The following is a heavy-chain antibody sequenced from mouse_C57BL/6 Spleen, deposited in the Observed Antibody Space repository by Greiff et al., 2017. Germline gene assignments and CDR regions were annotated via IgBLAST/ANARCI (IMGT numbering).Heavy chain of an antibody. D-gene: IGHD1-1*01. J-gene: IGHJ1*03. CDR1: GYTFTSYW. Sequence: QVQLQQPGAELVKPGASLKLSCKASGYTFTSYWMHWVKQRPGRGLEWIGRIDPNSGGTKYNEKFKSKATLTVDKPSSTAYMQLSSLTSEDSAVYYCARRNYYYGSSDWYFDVWGTGTTVTVSS. V-gene: IGHV1-72*01. CDR2: IDPNSGGT. CDR3: ARRNYYYGSSDWYFDV.